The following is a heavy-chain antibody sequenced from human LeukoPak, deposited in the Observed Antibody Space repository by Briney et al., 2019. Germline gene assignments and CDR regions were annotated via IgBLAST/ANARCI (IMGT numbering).Heavy chain of an antibody. J-gene: IGHJ4*02. CDR3: ARFSGHSSGWPFDY. Sequence: SETLSLTCTVSGDSVSSGSYYWNWLRQPPGKGLEWIGYIYYSGGTNYNPSLKSRVTISVDTSKNQFSLKLTPVTAADTAVYYCARFSGHSSGWPFDYWGQGTLVTVSS. D-gene: IGHD6-19*01. CDR1: GDSVSSGSYY. CDR2: IYYSGGT. V-gene: IGHV4-61*01.